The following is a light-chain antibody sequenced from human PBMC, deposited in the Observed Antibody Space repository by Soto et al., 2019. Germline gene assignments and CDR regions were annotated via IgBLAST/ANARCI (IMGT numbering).Light chain of an antibody. V-gene: IGKV3-11*01. Sequence: EIVLTQSPATLSLSPGERATLSCRASQSVSSYLAWYQQKPGQAPRLLIYDASNRATGIPARFSGSGSGTDFTLTISSLEPEDFAVYYCQQRSIWLSTLGQGTRLEIK. CDR3: QQRSIWLST. CDR2: DAS. J-gene: IGKJ5*01. CDR1: QSVSSY.